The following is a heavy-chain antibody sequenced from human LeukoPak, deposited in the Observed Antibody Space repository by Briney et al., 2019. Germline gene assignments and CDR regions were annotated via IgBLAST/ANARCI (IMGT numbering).Heavy chain of an antibody. V-gene: IGHV3-21*01. CDR3: ARGPSITGTTPYYYYMDV. D-gene: IGHD1-7*01. Sequence: PGGSLRLSCAASGFTFSSYSMNWVRQAPGKGLEWVSSISSSSSYIYYADSVKGRFTISRDNAKNSLYLQMNSLRAEDTAVYYCARGPSITGTTPYYYYMDVWGKGTTVTVSS. J-gene: IGHJ6*03. CDR1: GFTFSSYS. CDR2: ISSSSSYI.